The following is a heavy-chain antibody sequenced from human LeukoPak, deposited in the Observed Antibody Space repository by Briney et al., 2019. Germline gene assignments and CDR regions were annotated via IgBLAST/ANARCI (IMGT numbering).Heavy chain of an antibody. Sequence: GGSLRLSCAASGFTFSSYWMSWVRQAPGKGLEWVANIKQDGSEKYYVDSVKGRFTISRDNAKKSLYLQMNSLRAEDTAVYYCARDSGGYSYGYYDYWGQGTLVTVSS. CDR2: IKQDGSEK. CDR1: GFTFSSYW. V-gene: IGHV3-7*01. CDR3: ARDSGGYSYGYYDY. D-gene: IGHD5-18*01. J-gene: IGHJ4*02.